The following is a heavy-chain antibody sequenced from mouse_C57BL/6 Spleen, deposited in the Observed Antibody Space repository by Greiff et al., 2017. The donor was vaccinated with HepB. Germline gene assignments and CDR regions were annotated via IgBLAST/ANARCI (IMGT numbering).Heavy chain of an antibody. CDR3: ARHEDGNYGNYFYAMDY. V-gene: IGHV1-62-2*01. CDR1: GYTFTEYT. CDR2: FYPGSGSI. Sequence: VKLQQSGAELVKPGASVKLSCKASGYTFTEYTIHWVKQRSGQGLEWIGWFYPGSGSIKYNEKFKDKATLTADKSSSTVYMELSRLTSEDSAVYFCARHEDGNYGNYFYAMDYWGQGTSVTVSS. J-gene: IGHJ4*01. D-gene: IGHD2-1*01.